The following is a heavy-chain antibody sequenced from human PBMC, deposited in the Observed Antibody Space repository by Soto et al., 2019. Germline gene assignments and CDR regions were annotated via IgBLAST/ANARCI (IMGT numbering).Heavy chain of an antibody. CDR3: SRDPRPPSRGFSYGMDV. D-gene: IGHD3-10*01. CDR1: GFTFSSYA. J-gene: IGHJ6*02. Sequence: GGSLRLSCAASGFTFSSYAMHWVRQAPGKGLEWVAVISYDGSNKYYADSVKGRFTISRDNSKNTLYLQMNSLRAEDTAVYYCSRDPRPPSRGFSYGMDVWGQGTTVTSP. CDR2: ISYDGSNK. V-gene: IGHV3-30-3*01.